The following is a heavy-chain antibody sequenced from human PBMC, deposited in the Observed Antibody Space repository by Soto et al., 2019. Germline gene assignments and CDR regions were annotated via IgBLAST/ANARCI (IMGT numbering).Heavy chain of an antibody. CDR3: ARLRNSSPLRYFDL. Sequence: PGGSLRLSCAASGFTFSSYGMNWVRQAPGKGLEWVSYISSSSSPIYHADSVKGRFTISRDNAKNSLYLQMNSLRDEDTAVYYCARLRNSSPLRYFDLWGRGTLVTVSS. CDR2: ISSSSSPI. D-gene: IGHD4-4*01. V-gene: IGHV3-48*02. CDR1: GFTFSSYG. J-gene: IGHJ2*01.